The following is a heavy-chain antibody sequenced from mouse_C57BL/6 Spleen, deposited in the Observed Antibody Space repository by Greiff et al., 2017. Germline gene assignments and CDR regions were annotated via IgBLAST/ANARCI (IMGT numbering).Heavy chain of an antibody. CDR3: ARGGKSKGYAMDY. V-gene: IGHV5-17*01. Sequence: EVQRVESGGGLVKPGGSLKLSCAASGFTFSDYGMHWVRQAPEKGLEWVAYISSGSSTIYYADTVKGRFTISRDNAKNTLFLQMTSLRSEDTAMYYCARGGKSKGYAMDYWGQGTSVTVSS. J-gene: IGHJ4*01. D-gene: IGHD1-3*01. CDR1: GFTFSDYG. CDR2: ISSGSSTI.